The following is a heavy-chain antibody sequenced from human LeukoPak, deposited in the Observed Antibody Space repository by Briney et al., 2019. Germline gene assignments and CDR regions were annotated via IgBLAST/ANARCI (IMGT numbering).Heavy chain of an antibody. V-gene: IGHV4-39*01. CDR2: IYYSGST. Sequence: SETLSLTCTVSGGSISSSSYYWGWIRQPPGKGLEWIGSIYYSGSTYYNPSLKSRVTISVDTSKNQFSLKLSSVTAADTAVYYCARDCSGGSCYSEPLDYWGQGTLVTVSS. J-gene: IGHJ4*02. D-gene: IGHD2-15*01. CDR1: GGSISSSSYY. CDR3: ARDCSGGSCYSEPLDY.